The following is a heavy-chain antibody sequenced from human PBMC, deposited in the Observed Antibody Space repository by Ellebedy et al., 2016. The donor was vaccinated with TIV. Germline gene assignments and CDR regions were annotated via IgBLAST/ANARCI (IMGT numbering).Heavy chain of an antibody. V-gene: IGHV3-33*05. CDR1: GITFSSYG. D-gene: IGHD3-10*01. J-gene: IGHJ2*01. CDR3: ARGLGVWFFDL. Sequence: GESLKISCAASGITFSSYGMHWVRQAPGKGLEWVAVISYDGNNKDYADSVKGRFSISRDNSKSTLFLQINSLRVEDTAVYYCARGLGVWFFDLWGRGTLVTVSS. CDR2: ISYDGNNK.